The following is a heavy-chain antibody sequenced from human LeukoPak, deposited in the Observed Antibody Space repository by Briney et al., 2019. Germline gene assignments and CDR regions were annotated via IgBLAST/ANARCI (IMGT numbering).Heavy chain of an antibody. V-gene: IGHV4-38-2*01. CDR3: ASGETAVVMALTYYFDT. D-gene: IGHD5-18*01. CDR1: GYSISSGYY. J-gene: IGHJ4*02. CDR2: IYHTGST. Sequence: PSETLSLTCAVSGYSISSGYYWGWIRQPPGKGLEWIGSIYHTGSTYYNPSLQSRVTISLDSPKNQFSLKLTSVTAADTAVYYCASGETAVVMALTYYFDTWGQGTPVTVSS.